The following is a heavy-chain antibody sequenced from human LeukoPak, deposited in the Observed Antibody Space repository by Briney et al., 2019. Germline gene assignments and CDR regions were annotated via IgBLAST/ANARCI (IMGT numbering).Heavy chain of an antibody. J-gene: IGHJ4*02. D-gene: IGHD3-22*01. CDR2: IYYSGST. CDR3: ARGGGYYDSSGSPLRY. V-gene: IGHV4-31*03. Sequence: SETLSLTCTFSGGSISSGGYYWSWIRQHPGKGLEWIGYIYYSGSTYYNPSLKSRVTISVDTSKNQFSLKLSSVTAADTAVYYCARGGGYYDSSGSPLRYWGQGTLVTVSS. CDR1: GGSISSGGYY.